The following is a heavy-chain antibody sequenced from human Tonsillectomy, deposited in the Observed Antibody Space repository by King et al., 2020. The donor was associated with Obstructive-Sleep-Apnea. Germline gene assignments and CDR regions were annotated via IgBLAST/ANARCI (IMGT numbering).Heavy chain of an antibody. CDR2: ISGSGGNT. Sequence: VQLVESGGGLAQPGGSLRLSCAASGFTFSNYAMSWVRQAPGKGLEWVSGISGSGGNTYYADSVKGRFTISRDNSKNTLYLQMNSLRAEDPAIYYCAKPRSDHINVAKPSAINYWGQGTLVTVSS. J-gene: IGHJ4*02. V-gene: IGHV3-23*04. D-gene: IGHD2-21*02. CDR3: AKPRSDHINVAKPSAINY. CDR1: GFTFSNYA.